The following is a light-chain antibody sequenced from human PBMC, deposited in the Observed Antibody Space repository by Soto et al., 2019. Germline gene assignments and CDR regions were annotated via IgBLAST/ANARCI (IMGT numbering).Light chain of an antibody. V-gene: IGKV3-15*01. CDR1: QSVGSK. Sequence: EVVMTQSPATLSLSPGEGATLSCRSSQSVGSKLAWYQQKTGQAPRLLIYGATTRATGVPARFSSGGSGTEFTLSISSLQSEDSAVYFCQQYDAPVTFGQGTKLDIK. J-gene: IGKJ2*01. CDR2: GAT. CDR3: QQYDAPVT.